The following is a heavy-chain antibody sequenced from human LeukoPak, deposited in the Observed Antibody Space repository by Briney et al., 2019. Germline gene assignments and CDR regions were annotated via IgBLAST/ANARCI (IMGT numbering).Heavy chain of an antibody. V-gene: IGHV3-73*01. CDR2: IRSKANNYAT. J-gene: IGHJ4*02. Sequence: GGSLRLSCAASGFTFSGSTMHWVRQASGKGLEWVARIRSKANNYATAYAASVKGRFTISRDDSKNTAYLQMNSLKTEDTAVYYCTTVDTVMVWGQGTLVTVSS. CDR1: GFTFSGST. CDR3: TTVDTVMV. D-gene: IGHD5-18*01.